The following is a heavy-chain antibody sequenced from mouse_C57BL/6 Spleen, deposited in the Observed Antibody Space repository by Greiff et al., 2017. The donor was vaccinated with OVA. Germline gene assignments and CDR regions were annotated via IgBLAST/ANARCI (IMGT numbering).Heavy chain of an antibody. CDR2: IHPNSGST. CDR1: GYTFTSYW. D-gene: IGHD1-1*01. V-gene: IGHV1-64*01. CDR3: ARTETTVGAMDY. J-gene: IGHJ4*01. Sequence: QVQLQQPGAELVKPGASVKLSCKASGYTFTSYWMHWVKQRPGQGLEWIGMIHPNSGSTNYNEKFKSKATLTVDKSSSTAYMQLSSLTSEDSAVYYCARTETTVGAMDYWGQGTSVTVSS.